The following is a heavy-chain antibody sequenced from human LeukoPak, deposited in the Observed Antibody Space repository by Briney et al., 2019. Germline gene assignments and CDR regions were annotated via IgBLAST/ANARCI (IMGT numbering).Heavy chain of an antibody. V-gene: IGHV1-18*01. CDR2: ISAYNGNT. Sequence: ASVKVSCKASGYTFTSCGISWVRQAPGQGLEWMGWISAYNGNTNYAQKLQGRVTMTTDTSTSTAYMELRSLRSDDTAVYYCARPYGSGSHYYYYYMDVWGKGTTVTISS. CDR1: GYTFTSCG. D-gene: IGHD3-10*01. J-gene: IGHJ6*03. CDR3: ARPYGSGSHYYYYYMDV.